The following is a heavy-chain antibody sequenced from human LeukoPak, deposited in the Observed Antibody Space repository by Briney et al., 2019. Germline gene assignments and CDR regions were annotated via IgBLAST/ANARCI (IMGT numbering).Heavy chain of an antibody. CDR2: IYGIDSTI. D-gene: IGHD3-22*01. CDR1: GFTFSDYY. Sequence: GGSLRLSCAASGFTFSDYYMSWIRQAPGKGLEWLSYIYGIDSTISYAASVKGRFTISRDNAKTSLYLQMNSLRAEDKAVYYCARDAYYYDSSSYYRNAFDIWGQGTVVTVSS. J-gene: IGHJ3*02. CDR3: ARDAYYYDSSSYYRNAFDI. V-gene: IGHV3-11*01.